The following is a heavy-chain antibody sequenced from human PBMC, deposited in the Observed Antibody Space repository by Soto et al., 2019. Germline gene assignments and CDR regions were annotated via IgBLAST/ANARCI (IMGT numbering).Heavy chain of an antibody. CDR1: GGSFSGYY. CDR3: VRDRSRNWFDP. D-gene: IGHD2-15*01. CDR2: INHSGST. Sequence: SETLSLTCAVYGGSFSGYYWSWIRQPPGKGLEWIGEINHSGSTNYNPSLKSRVTISVDTSKNQFSLKLSSVTAADTAVYYCVRDRSRNWFDPWGLGTLVTVSS. V-gene: IGHV4-34*01. J-gene: IGHJ5*02.